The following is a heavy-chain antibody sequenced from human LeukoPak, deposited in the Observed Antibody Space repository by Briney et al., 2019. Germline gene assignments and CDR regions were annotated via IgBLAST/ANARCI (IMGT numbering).Heavy chain of an antibody. CDR2: ISSSSSYI. Sequence: PGGSLRLSCAASGFTFSSYSMNWVRQAPGQGLEWVSSISSSSSYIYYADSVKGRFTISRDNAKNSLYLQMNSLRAEDTAVYYCARDNGVYCTNGVCNYFDYWGQGTLVTVSS. CDR3: ARDNGVYCTNGVCNYFDY. V-gene: IGHV3-21*01. D-gene: IGHD2-8*01. CDR1: GFTFSSYS. J-gene: IGHJ4*02.